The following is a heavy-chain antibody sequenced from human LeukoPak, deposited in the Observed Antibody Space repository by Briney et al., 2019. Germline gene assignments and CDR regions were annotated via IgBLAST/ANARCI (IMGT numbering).Heavy chain of an antibody. CDR1: GFTFSSYA. D-gene: IGHD2/OR15-2a*01. V-gene: IGHV3-30-3*01. J-gene: IGHJ4*02. CDR2: ISYDGSNK. Sequence: GGSLRLSCAASGFTFSSYAMSWVRQAPGKGLEWVAVISYDGSNKYYADSVKGRFTISRDNSKNTLYLQMNSLRAEDTAVYFCAKGSTSPDYWGQGTLVTVSS. CDR3: AKGSTSPDY.